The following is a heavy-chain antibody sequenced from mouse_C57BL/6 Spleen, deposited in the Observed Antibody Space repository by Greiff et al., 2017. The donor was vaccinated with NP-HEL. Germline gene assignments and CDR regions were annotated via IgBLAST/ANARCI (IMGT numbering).Heavy chain of an antibody. CDR1: GFTFTDYY. Sequence: EVKLMESGGGLVQPGGSLSFSCAASGFTFTDYYMSWVRQPPGKALEWLGFIRNKANGYTTEYSASVKGRFTISRDNSQSILYLQMNALRAEDSATYYCARLLLRYFDVWGTGTTVTVSS. CDR3: ARLLLRYFDV. V-gene: IGHV7-3*01. D-gene: IGHD1-1*01. CDR2: IRNKANGYTT. J-gene: IGHJ1*03.